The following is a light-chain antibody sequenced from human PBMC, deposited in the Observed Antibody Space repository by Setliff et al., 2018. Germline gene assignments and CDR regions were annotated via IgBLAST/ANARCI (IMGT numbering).Light chain of an antibody. CDR3: SSYTARSAV. CDR2: DVT. Sequence: QSVLTQPASVSGSPGQSITISCTGISSDIHGFSYVSWYQQHPDKAPKLLIYDVTYRPSGVSDRFSASMSGNTASLTISGLQAEDEGDYYCSSYTARSAVFGPGTKVTVL. V-gene: IGLV2-14*03. J-gene: IGLJ1*01. CDR1: SSDIHGFSY.